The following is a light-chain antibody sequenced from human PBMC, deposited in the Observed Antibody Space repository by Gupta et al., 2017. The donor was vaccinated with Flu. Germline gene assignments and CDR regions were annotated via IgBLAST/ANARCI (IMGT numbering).Light chain of an antibody. CDR3: QQHNSYPLYT. CDR2: GAS. Sequence: DIQITQSPSSLSASVGDRVTISCRASQDITRWLAWYQQKPGKAPKSLIYGASSLQSGVPSRFSGSGSGTDFTLTINNLQPEDFATYYCQQHNSYPLYTFGQGTKLEIK. V-gene: IGKV1D-16*01. J-gene: IGKJ2*01. CDR1: QDITRW.